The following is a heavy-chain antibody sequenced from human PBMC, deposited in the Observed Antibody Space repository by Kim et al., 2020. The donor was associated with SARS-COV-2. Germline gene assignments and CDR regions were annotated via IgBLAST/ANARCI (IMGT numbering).Heavy chain of an antibody. Sequence: GGSLRLSCAASGFTFSTYAMHWVRQAPGKGLEWVAFISFDETIKYYADSVKGRFTISRDTSKNKLYVQMNTLRADDTAIYYCARGIHDSNFGSYYFDYWGQGTLVTVSS. D-gene: IGHD3-22*01. CDR2: ISFDETIK. V-gene: IGHV3-30*04. CDR3: ARGIHDSNFGSYYFDY. CDR1: GFTFSTYA. J-gene: IGHJ4*02.